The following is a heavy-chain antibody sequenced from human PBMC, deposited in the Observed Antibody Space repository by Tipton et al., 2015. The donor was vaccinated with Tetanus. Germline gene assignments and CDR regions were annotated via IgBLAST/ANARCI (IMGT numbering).Heavy chain of an antibody. Sequence: TLSLTCSVSGGSISSYFWSWIRQSPGQGLEWIGVIYYSGSTSYNPSLKSRVTISVDTSKNQLSLKLTSVTAADTAVYYCATMTPVDWSFELWGRGTLVTVSS. V-gene: IGHV4-59*01. CDR3: ATMTPVDWSFEL. D-gene: IGHD4-23*01. CDR1: GGSISSYF. CDR2: IYYSGST. J-gene: IGHJ2*01.